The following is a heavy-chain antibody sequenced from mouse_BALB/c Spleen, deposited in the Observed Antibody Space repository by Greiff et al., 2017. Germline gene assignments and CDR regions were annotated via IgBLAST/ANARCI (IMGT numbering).Heavy chain of an antibody. Sequence: VQLQQSGSVLVRPGASVKLSCKASGYTFTSSWMHWAKQRPGQGLEWIGEIHPNSGNTNYNEKFKGKATLTVDTSSSTAYVDLSSLTSEDSAVYYCARGGTGNYFDYWGQGTTLTVSS. CDR2: IHPNSGNT. J-gene: IGHJ2*01. CDR3: ARGGTGNYFDY. CDR1: GYTFTSSW. V-gene: IGHV1S130*01. D-gene: IGHD3-3*01.